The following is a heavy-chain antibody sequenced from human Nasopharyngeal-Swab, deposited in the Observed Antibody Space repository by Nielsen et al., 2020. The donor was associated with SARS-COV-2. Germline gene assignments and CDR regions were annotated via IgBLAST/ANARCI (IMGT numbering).Heavy chain of an antibody. D-gene: IGHD3/OR15-3a*01. CDR3: ATGDWYWAFDP. V-gene: IGHV3-23*01. J-gene: IGHJ5*02. Sequence: GESLKISCEVSGFTFSSYAMNWVRHAPGKGLEWVSAISGSGASTYYADSVKGRFTISRDNAKNSLFLQMNSLRAEDTAVYYCATGDWYWAFDPWGQGTLVTVSS. CDR2: ISGSGAST. CDR1: GFTFSSYA.